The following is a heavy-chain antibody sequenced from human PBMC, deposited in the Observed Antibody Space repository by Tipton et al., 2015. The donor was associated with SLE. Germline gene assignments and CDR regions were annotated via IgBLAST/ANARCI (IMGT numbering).Heavy chain of an antibody. CDR2: IYYSGST. J-gene: IGHJ4*02. CDR3: ARVGLGAARRYCVDE. CDR1: GGSISSYY. V-gene: IGHV4-59*01. D-gene: IGHD3-16*01. Sequence: TLSLTCTVSGGSISSYYWSWIRQPPGKGLEWIGYIYYSGSTNYNPSLKSRVTISVDTSKNQFSLKLSSVTAADTAVYYCARVGLGAARRYCVDERGQGPLVAVSS.